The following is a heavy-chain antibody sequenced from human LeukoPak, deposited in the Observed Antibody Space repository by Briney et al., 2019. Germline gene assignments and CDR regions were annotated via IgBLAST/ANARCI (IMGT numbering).Heavy chain of an antibody. CDR1: GYTFTSYY. D-gene: IGHD5-12*01. CDR2: INPSGGST. V-gene: IGHV1-46*03. J-gene: IGHJ4*02. Sequence: ASVKVSCKASGYTFTSYYMHWLRQPPEQGFGWMGIINPSGGSTSYAQKFQGRVTMTRDTSTSTVYMELSSLRSEDTAVYYCAREYSGYGSDYWGQGTLVTVSS. CDR3: AREYSGYGSDY.